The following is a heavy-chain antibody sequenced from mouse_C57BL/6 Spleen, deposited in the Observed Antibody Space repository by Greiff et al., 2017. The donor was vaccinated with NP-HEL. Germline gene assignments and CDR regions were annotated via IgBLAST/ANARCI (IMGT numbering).Heavy chain of an antibody. D-gene: IGHD2-5*01. J-gene: IGHJ4*01. CDR3: ARSPYYSNPMDY. Sequence: QVQLQQSGPELVQPGASVKISCKASGYAFSSSWMNWVKQRPGKGLEWIGRIYPGDGDTNYNGKFKGKATLTADKSSSTAYMQLSSLTSEDSAVYFCARSPYYSNPMDYWGQGTSVTVSS. CDR1: GYAFSSSW. V-gene: IGHV1-82*01. CDR2: IYPGDGDT.